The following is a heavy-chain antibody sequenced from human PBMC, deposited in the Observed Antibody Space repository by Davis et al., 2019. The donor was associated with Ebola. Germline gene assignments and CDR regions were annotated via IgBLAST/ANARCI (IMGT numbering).Heavy chain of an antibody. CDR2: INPNSGGT. CDR3: ARTVVLVYAMLPEGGGPMDV. D-gene: IGHD2-8*01. Sequence: ASVKVSCKASGYTFTGYYMHWVRQAPGQGLEWMGWINPNSGGTNYAQKFQGRVTMTRDTSISTAYMELSRLRSDDTAVYYCARTVVLVYAMLPEGGGPMDVWGKGTTVTVSS. V-gene: IGHV1-2*02. J-gene: IGHJ6*03. CDR1: GYTFTGYY.